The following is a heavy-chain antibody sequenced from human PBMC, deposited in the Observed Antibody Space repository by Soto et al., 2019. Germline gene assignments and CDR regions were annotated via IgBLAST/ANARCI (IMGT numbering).Heavy chain of an antibody. D-gene: IGHD3-22*01. Sequence: QVQLVESGGGVVQPGRSLRLSCAASGFTFSSYGMHWVRQAPGKGLEWVAVIWYDGSNKYYADSVKGRFTISRDNSKNTLYLQMNSLRAEDTAVYYCARRQVDSSGYYSSFDIWGQGTMVTVSS. CDR3: ARRQVDSSGYYSSFDI. CDR2: IWYDGSNK. V-gene: IGHV3-33*01. J-gene: IGHJ3*02. CDR1: GFTFSSYG.